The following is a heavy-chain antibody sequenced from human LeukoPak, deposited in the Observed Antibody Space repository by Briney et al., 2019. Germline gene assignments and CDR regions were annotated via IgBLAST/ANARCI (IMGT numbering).Heavy chain of an antibody. CDR3: ARQGYNPLRYFDWSLTD. V-gene: IGHV4-59*01. Sequence: SETLSLTCTVSGGSISSYYWSWIRQPPGKGLEWIGYIYYSGSTDYNPSLKSRVTISVDTSKNQFSLKLSSVTAADTVVYYCARQGYNPLRYFDWSLTDWGQGTLVTVSS. CDR2: IYYSGST. CDR1: GGSISSYY. J-gene: IGHJ4*02. D-gene: IGHD3-9*01.